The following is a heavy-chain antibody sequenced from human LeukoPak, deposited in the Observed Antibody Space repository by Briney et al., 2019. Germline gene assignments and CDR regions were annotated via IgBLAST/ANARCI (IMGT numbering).Heavy chain of an antibody. J-gene: IGHJ4*02. V-gene: IGHV1-46*01. CDR3: ARDSVMYYYDSSGYYLDDY. CDR1: GYTFTSYY. CDR2: INPSGGST. Sequence: GASVKVSCKSSGYTFTSYYMHWVRQAPGQGLEWMGIINPSGGSTSYAQKFQGRVTMTRDTSTSTVYMELSSLRSEDTAVYYCARDSVMYYYDSSGYYLDDYWGQGTLVTVSS. D-gene: IGHD3-22*01.